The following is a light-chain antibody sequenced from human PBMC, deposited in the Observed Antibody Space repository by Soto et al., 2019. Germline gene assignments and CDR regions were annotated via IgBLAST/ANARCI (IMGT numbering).Light chain of an antibody. CDR2: DVS. J-gene: IGLJ1*01. V-gene: IGLV2-18*02. CDR1: SSDVGSYNR. CDR3: SSFTTSSTYV. Sequence: QSALTQPPSVSGSPGQSVAISCSGTSSDVGSYNRVSWYQQPPGTAPKLMIYDVSNRPSGVPDRFSESKSGNTASLTISGLQAEDEAEYYCSSFTTSSTYVFGTVTKLTVL.